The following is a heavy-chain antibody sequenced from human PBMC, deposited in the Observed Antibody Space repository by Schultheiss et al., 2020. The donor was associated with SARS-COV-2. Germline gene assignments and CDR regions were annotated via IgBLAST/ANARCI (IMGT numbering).Heavy chain of an antibody. CDR3: AKDRGHTTVKYYYYGMDL. V-gene: IGHV4-39*07. CDR2: VYYSGDT. D-gene: IGHD4-17*01. J-gene: IGHJ6*04. CDR1: GDTISKTNYY. Sequence: SETLSLTCAVSGDTISKTNYYWGWIRQSPGRALEWIGSVYYSGDTYYNPSFKSRATLSVDTSKNQFSLKLSSVTAADTAVYYCAKDRGHTTVKYYYYGMDLWGERTTVTVSS.